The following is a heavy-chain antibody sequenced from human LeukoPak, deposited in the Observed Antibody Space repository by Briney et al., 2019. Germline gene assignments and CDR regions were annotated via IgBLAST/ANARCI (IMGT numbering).Heavy chain of an antibody. Sequence: GGSLRLSCAASGFTLDDYAMHWVRQAPGKGLEWVSGISWNSGSIDYAASVRGRFTISRDNAKNSLYLQINSLRPEDTALFYCAKGTGRYWTFFDVWGQGTLVAVSS. CDR1: GFTLDDYA. V-gene: IGHV3-9*01. D-gene: IGHD1-26*01. CDR3: AKGTGRYWTFFDV. CDR2: ISWNSGSI. J-gene: IGHJ4*02.